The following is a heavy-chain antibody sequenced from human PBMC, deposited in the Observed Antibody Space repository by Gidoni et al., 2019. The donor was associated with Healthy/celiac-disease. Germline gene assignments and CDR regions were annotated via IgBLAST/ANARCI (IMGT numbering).Heavy chain of an antibody. CDR1: GYTFTSYG. V-gene: IGHV1-18*01. CDR3: AIQKNSGSYYGDYYFDY. D-gene: IGHD1-26*01. CDR2: ISAYNGNT. J-gene: IGHJ4*02. Sequence: QVQLVQSGAEVKKPGASVKVSCKASGYTFTSYGISWVRQAPGQGLEWMGWISAYNGNTNYAQKLQGRVTMTTDTSTSTAYMELRSLRSDDTAVYYCAIQKNSGSYYGDYYFDYWGQGTLVTVSS.